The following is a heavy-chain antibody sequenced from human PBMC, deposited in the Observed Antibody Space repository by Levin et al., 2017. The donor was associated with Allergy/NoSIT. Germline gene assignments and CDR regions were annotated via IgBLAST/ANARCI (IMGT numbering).Heavy chain of an antibody. J-gene: IGHJ4*02. CDR1: GGSISSYY. CDR2: IYYSGST. CDR3: ARRTTGTTGFDY. D-gene: IGHD1-1*01. V-gene: IGHV4-59*08. Sequence: SQTLSLTCTVSGGSISSYYWSWIRQPPGKGLEWIGYIYYSGSTNYNPSLKSRVTISVDTSKNQFSLKLSSVTAADTAGYYCARRTTGTTGFDYWGQGTLVTVSS.